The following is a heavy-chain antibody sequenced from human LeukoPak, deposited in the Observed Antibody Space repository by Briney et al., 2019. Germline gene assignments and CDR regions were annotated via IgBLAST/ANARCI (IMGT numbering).Heavy chain of an antibody. Sequence: PGGSLRLSCAASGFTVSSNYMSWVRQAPGKGLEWVSVIYSGGSTYYADSVKGRFTISRDNSKNTLYLQMNSLRAEDTAVYYCARDRPDYSGSDYWGQGTLVTVSS. CDR3: ARDRPDYSGSDY. J-gene: IGHJ4*02. V-gene: IGHV3-66*01. D-gene: IGHD4/OR15-4a*01. CDR1: GFTVSSNY. CDR2: IYSGGST.